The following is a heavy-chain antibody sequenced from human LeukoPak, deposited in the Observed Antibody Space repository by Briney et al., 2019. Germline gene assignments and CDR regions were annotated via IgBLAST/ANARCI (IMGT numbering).Heavy chain of an antibody. CDR2: LYSGGTT. V-gene: IGHV3-53*01. Sequence: GGSLRLSCAASGFTVTSNYMSWVRQAPGKGLEWVSVLYSGGTTYYADSVKGRFTISRDNSKNTLYLQMDSLRAEDTAVYYCAKDSDDPGVIRFLEWLFNTHFDYWGQGTLVTVSS. CDR3: AKDSDDPGVIRFLEWLFNTHFDY. CDR1: GFTVTSNY. D-gene: IGHD3-3*01. J-gene: IGHJ4*02.